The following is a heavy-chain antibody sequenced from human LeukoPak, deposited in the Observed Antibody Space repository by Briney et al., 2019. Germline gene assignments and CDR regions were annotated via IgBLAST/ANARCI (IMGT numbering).Heavy chain of an antibody. V-gene: IGHV3-53*01. D-gene: IGHD6-13*01. J-gene: IGHJ6*02. CDR2: IYSGGST. CDR1: GFTVSSNY. Sequence: GGSLRLSCAASGFTVSSNYMSWVRQAPGKGLEWVSVIYSGGSTYYADSVKGRFTISRDNSKNTLYLQMNSLRAEDTAVYYCASSHSAGKGYYYGMDVWGQGTTVTVSS. CDR3: ASSHSAGKGYYYGMDV.